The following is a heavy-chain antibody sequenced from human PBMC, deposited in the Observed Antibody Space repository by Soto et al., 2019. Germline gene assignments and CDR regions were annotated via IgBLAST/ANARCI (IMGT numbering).Heavy chain of an antibody. CDR1: GGAFSSYA. CDR3: ARSNGDYYDSSGYGSHFDY. V-gene: IGHV1-69*13. D-gene: IGHD3-22*01. J-gene: IGHJ4*02. CDR2: IIPIFGTA. Sequence: SVKVSCKASGGAFSSYAISWVRQAPGQGLEWMGGIIPIFGTANYAQKFQGRVTITADESTSTAYMELSSLRSEDTAVYYCARSNGDYYDSSGYGSHFDYWGQGTLVTVSS.